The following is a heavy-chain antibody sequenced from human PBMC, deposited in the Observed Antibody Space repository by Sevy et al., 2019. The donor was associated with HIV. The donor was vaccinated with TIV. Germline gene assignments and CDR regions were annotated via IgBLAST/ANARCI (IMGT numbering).Heavy chain of an antibody. CDR3: AKDYDL. CDR1: GLTFSNYA. CDR2: ISGSGGST. Sequence: GESLKISCAASGLTFSNYAMSWVRQAPGKGLEWSSAISGSGGSTYYADSVKGRITISRDNSKNTLYLQMNSLRAEDTAVYYCAKDYDLRGQGTLVTVSS. D-gene: IGHD3-16*01. V-gene: IGHV3-23*01. J-gene: IGHJ4*02.